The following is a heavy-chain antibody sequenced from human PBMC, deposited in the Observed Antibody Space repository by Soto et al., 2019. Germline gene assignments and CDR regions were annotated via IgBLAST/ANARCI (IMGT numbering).Heavy chain of an antibody. V-gene: IGHV4-30-4*01. Sequence: SETLSLTCTVSGGSIRSDDYCWSWIRQPPDKGLEWIGHIYTGGNTYSSPSFKSRITISVDTSETQFSLKLSSVTAADTAVYFCARGPSGDKVHYWGQGILVTVS. CDR2: IYTGGNT. CDR1: GGSIRSDDYC. CDR3: ARGPSGDKVHY. J-gene: IGHJ4*02. D-gene: IGHD3-10*01.